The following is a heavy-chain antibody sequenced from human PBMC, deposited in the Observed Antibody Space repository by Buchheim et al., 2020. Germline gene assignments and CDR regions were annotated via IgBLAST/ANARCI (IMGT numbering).Heavy chain of an antibody. CDR3: AKQAGYDSSGYYYVWFDY. Sequence: EVQLLESGGGLVQPGGSLRLSCAASGFTFSSYAMSWVRQAPGKGLEWVSAISGSGGSTYYADSVKGRFTISRDNSKDTMYLQMNSLRAEDTAVYYCAKQAGYDSSGYYYVWFDYWGQGTL. CDR2: ISGSGGST. V-gene: IGHV3-23*01. CDR1: GFTFSSYA. J-gene: IGHJ4*02. D-gene: IGHD3-22*01.